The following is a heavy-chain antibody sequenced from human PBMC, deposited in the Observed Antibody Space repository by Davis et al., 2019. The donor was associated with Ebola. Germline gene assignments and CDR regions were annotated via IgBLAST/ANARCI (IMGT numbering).Heavy chain of an antibody. Sequence: AASVKVSCKASGYPFTNYGISWVRQAPGQGLEWVGWISTYNDHTNYAQKLQGRVTMTTDTSTSTAYMELRSLRSDDTAVYYCARVLEESGYSSSWYLVTATPPFDYWGQGTLVTVSS. CDR2: ISTYNDHT. V-gene: IGHV1-18*01. CDR1: GYPFTNYG. CDR3: ARVLEESGYSSSWYLVTATPPFDY. D-gene: IGHD6-13*01. J-gene: IGHJ4*02.